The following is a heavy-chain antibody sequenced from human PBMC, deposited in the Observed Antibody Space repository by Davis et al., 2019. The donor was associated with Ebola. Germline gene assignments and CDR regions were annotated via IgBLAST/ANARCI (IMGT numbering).Heavy chain of an antibody. J-gene: IGHJ3*02. Sequence: PGGSLRLSCTASGFTFGDYAMSWFRQAPGKGLEWVGFIRSKAYGGTTEYAASVKGRFTISRDDSKSIAYLQMNSLKTEDTAVYYCTRDGAGYYDSSGYEDAFDIWGQGTMVTVSS. CDR3: TRDGAGYYDSSGYEDAFDI. CDR1: GFTFGDYA. V-gene: IGHV3-49*03. CDR2: IRSKAYGGTT. D-gene: IGHD3-22*01.